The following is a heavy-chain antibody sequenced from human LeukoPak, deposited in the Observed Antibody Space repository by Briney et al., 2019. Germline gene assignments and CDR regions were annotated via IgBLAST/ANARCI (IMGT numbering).Heavy chain of an antibody. CDR3: AREKYYYDTTYYYVKYVDY. CDR1: GFTFNIYG. V-gene: IGHV3-23*01. CDR2: ISGSGGST. J-gene: IGHJ4*02. D-gene: IGHD3-22*01. Sequence: GGSLRLSCAASGFTFNIYGMTWVRQAPGKGLEWASAISGSGGSTYYADSVKGRFTISRDNAKNSLYLQMNSLRAEDTAVYYCAREKYYYDTTYYYVKYVDYWGQGTLVTVSS.